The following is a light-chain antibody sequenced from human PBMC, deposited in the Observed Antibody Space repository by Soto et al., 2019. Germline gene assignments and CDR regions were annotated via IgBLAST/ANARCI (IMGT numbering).Light chain of an antibody. J-gene: IGLJ1*01. V-gene: IGLV1-40*01. CDR1: SSNIGAGHD. Sequence: QSVLTQPPSVSGAPGRRVTISCTGSSSNIGAGHDVHWYQHLPGTAPKLLIYGNGNRPSGVPDRLSGSKSGTSASLAITGLQAEDEADYYCQSYDSSLSGSEVFGTGTKVTVL. CDR3: QSYDSSLSGSEV. CDR2: GNG.